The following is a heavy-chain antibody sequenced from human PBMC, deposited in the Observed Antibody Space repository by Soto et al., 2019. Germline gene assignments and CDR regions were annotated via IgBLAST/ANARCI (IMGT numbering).Heavy chain of an antibody. CDR3: ARGPYYDLIWNYYYMDV. CDR2: MYYSGST. Sequence: QVQLQESGPGLVKPSETLSLSCSVSGGSISGHYWSWVRRTPGKGLEWIGYMYYSGSTHYNPSLKSRVTISVDTSKNHFSLRLTSVTAADTAVYYCARGPYYDLIWNYYYMDVWGKGTTVTVSS. J-gene: IGHJ6*03. D-gene: IGHD3-16*01. CDR1: GGSISGHY. V-gene: IGHV4-59*08.